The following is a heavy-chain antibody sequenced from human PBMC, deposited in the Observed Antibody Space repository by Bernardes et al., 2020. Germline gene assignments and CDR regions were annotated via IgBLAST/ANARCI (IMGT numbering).Heavy chain of an antibody. J-gene: IGHJ4*02. V-gene: IGHV3-23*01. D-gene: IGHD4-17*01. CDR1: VFTLSNYA. CDR2: ISGSGDYT. Sequence: GSLRLPCAPAVFTLSNYAMSWVRPAPGKGLEWVSTISGSGDYTYYADSVKGRFTISRDNSKNTLYLQMNSLKAEDTAVYYCAKVHSYGDYVGYWGQGTLVTVSS. CDR3: AKVHSYGDYVGY.